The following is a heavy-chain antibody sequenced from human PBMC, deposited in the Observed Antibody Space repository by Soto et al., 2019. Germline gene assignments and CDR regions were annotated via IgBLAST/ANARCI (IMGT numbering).Heavy chain of an antibody. J-gene: IGHJ6*04. CDR2: ISAYNGNT. CDR3: ARSKSSPPSSSSYGMDV. CDR1: GYTFTSYG. Sequence: QVQLVQSGAEVKKPGASVKVSCKASGYTFTSYGISWVRQAPGQGLEWMGWISAYNGNTNYAQKLQGRVTMTTDTPTSTANMGLRSLRSDDRAVFYFARSKSSPPSSSSYGMDVWGKGTTVTVPS. D-gene: IGHD2-2*01. V-gene: IGHV1-18*01.